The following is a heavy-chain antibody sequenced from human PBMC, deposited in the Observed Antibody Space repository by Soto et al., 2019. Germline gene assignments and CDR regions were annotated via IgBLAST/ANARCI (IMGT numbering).Heavy chain of an antibody. CDR3: ARESGRSVGMTTRPYYYYGMDV. CDR1: GGTFSSYA. D-gene: IGHD3-22*01. J-gene: IGHJ6*02. Sequence: QVQLVQSGAEVKKPGSSVKVSCKASGGTFSSYAISWVRQAPGQGLEWMGGIIPIFGTANYAQKFQGRVTITEDESTSTAYMELSSLRSEDTAVYYCARESGRSVGMTTRPYYYYGMDVWGQGTTVTVSS. V-gene: IGHV1-69*01. CDR2: IIPIFGTA.